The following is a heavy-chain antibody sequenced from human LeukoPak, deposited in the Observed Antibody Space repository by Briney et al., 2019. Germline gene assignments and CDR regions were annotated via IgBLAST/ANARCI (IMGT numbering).Heavy chain of an antibody. CDR3: ARRGDSSGYYVFDY. V-gene: IGHV4-59*08. D-gene: IGHD3-22*01. J-gene: IGHJ4*02. Sequence: SETLSLTCTVSGVSISSYYWSWIRQPPGKGLEWIGYFYYSGSTNYNPSLKSRVTISVDTSKNQFSLKLSSVTAADTAVYYCARRGDSSGYYVFDYWGQGTLVTVSS. CDR1: GVSISSYY. CDR2: FYYSGST.